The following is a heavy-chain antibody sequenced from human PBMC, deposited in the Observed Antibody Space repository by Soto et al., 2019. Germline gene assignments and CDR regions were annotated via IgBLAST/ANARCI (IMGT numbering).Heavy chain of an antibody. CDR2: INHSGST. Sequence: SETLSLTCAVYGVSFSGYYWIWIRQPPGKGLEWIGEINHSGSTNYNPSLKSRVTISVDTSKNQFSLKLSSVTAADTAVYYCARVEAAAEIYYYGMDVWGQGTTVTVSS. D-gene: IGHD6-13*01. CDR1: GVSFSGYY. J-gene: IGHJ6*02. CDR3: ARVEAAAEIYYYGMDV. V-gene: IGHV4-34*01.